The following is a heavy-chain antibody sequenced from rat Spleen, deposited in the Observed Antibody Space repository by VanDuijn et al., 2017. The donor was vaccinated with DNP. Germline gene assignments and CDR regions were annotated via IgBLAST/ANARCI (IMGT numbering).Heavy chain of an antibody. CDR2: ISYDGSDT. Sequence: EVQLVESGGGPVQPGRSLKLSCLASGFIFSNHWMTWIRQAPGKGLEWVASISYDGSDTYYRDSMKGRFTISRDNAKSTLYLQMDSLRSEDTATYYCARPDYWGQGVMVTVSS. CDR1: GFIFSNHW. J-gene: IGHJ2*01. CDR3: ARPDY. V-gene: IGHV5-31*01.